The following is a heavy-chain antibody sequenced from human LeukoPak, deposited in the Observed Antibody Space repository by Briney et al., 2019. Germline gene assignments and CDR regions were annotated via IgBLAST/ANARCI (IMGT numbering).Heavy chain of an antibody. CDR2: INPNSGGT. CDR1: GYTFTGYY. V-gene: IGHV1-2*02. CDR3: ARSFLDLWFGEDLQCGY. J-gene: IGHJ4*02. Sequence: GASVKVSCKASGYTFTGYYMHWVRQAPGQGLEWMGWINPNSGGTNYAQKFQGRVTMTRDTSISTAYMELSRLRSDDTAVYYCARSFLDLWFGEDLQCGYWGQGTLVTISS. D-gene: IGHD3-10*01.